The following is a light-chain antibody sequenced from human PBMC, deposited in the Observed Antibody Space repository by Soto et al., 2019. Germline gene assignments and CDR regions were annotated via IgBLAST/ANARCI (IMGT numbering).Light chain of an antibody. CDR3: QQYGTSPRT. CDR2: GAS. Sequence: EIVMTQSPGTLSLSPGERATLSCRASQSVSSSYLAWYQQKPGQAPRLLIYGASSMATGIPDRFSGSGSGTDFTLTISRLEPEDFALYSCQQYGTSPRTFGQGTMVEIK. J-gene: IGKJ1*01. V-gene: IGKV3-20*01. CDR1: QSVSSSY.